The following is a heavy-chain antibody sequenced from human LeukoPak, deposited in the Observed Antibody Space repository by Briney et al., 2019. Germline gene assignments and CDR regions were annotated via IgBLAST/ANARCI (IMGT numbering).Heavy chain of an antibody. J-gene: IGHJ3*02. V-gene: IGHV4-34*01. CDR1: GGSFSGYY. CDR2: INHSGST. Sequence: PSETLSLTCAVYGGSFSGYYWSWIRQPPGKGLEWIGEINHSGSTNYNPSLKSRVTISVDTSKNQFSLKLSSVTAADTAVYYCARGRRWGDAFDIWGQGTMVTVSS. D-gene: IGHD4-23*01. CDR3: ARGRRWGDAFDI.